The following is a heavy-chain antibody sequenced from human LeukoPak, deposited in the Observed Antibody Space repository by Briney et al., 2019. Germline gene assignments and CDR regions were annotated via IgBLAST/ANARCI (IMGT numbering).Heavy chain of an antibody. Sequence: SETLSLTCTVSGGSISSSNYYWGWIRQPPGKGLEWIGSIYYSGSTYYNPSLKSRVTISVDTSKNQFSLKLNSLTAADTAVYYCARSRKNDYTSTSCYTDYWGQGALVTVSS. CDR2: IYYSGST. CDR3: ARSRKNDYTSTSCYTDY. CDR1: GGSISSSNYY. J-gene: IGHJ4*02. V-gene: IGHV4-39*01. D-gene: IGHD2-2*02.